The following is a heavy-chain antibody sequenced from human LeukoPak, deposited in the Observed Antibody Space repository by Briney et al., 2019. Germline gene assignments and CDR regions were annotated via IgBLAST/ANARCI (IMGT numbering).Heavy chain of an antibody. D-gene: IGHD1-7*01. CDR2: NDPSDSYT. V-gene: IGHV5-10-1*01. CDR1: GYSFTSYW. CDR3: ARLPELLGNYYYYYYGMDV. Sequence: GESLKISCKGSGYSFTSYWISWVRQMPGKGLEWMGRNDPSDSYTNYSPSFQGHVTISADKSISTAYLQWSSLKASDTAMYYCARLPELLGNYYYYYYGMDVWGKGTTVTVSS. J-gene: IGHJ6*04.